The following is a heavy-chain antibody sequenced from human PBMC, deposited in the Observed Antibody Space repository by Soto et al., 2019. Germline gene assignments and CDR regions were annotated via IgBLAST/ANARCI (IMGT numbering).Heavy chain of an antibody. D-gene: IGHD3-22*01. CDR2: IYYSGST. V-gene: IGHV4-31*03. J-gene: IGHJ2*01. CDR1: GGSISSGGYY. Sequence: SETLSLTCTVSGGSISSGGYYWSWIRQHPGKGLEWIGYIYYSGSTYYNPSLKSRVTISVDTSKNQFSLKLSSVTDADTAVYYCARESRYYYDSSGYPPWYFDLWGRVTLVTVSS. CDR3: ARESRYYYDSSGYPPWYFDL.